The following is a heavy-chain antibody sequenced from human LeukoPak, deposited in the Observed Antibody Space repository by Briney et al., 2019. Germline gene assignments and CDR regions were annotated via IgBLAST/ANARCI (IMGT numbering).Heavy chain of an antibody. D-gene: IGHD6-13*01. J-gene: IGHJ6*03. Sequence: SETLSLTCTVSGGSISSYYWSWIRQPAGKGLEWIGRIYTSGSTNYNPSLKSRVTMSVDTSKNQFSLKLSSVTAADTAVYYCARETKYSSSWYFFDSSGSDYYYYYMDVWGKGTTVTVSS. CDR2: IYTSGST. V-gene: IGHV4-4*07. CDR1: GGSISSYY. CDR3: ARETKYSSSWYFFDSSGSDYYYYYMDV.